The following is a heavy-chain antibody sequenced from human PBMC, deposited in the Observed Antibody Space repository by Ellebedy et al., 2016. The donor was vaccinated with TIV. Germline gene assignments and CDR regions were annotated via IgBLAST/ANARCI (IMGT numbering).Heavy chain of an antibody. V-gene: IGHV5-51*01. CDR3: ARLRGNSGYGGADY. CDR2: IHTSDSET. D-gene: IGHD5-12*01. J-gene: IGHJ4*02. Sequence: GESLKISCKGSGYGFTSYWIGRVRQMPGKGLEWVGVIHTSDSETRYSPSFEGQVTISSDKSISTAYLQWSSLKASDTAMYYCARLRGNSGYGGADYWGQGTLVTVSS. CDR1: GYGFTSYW.